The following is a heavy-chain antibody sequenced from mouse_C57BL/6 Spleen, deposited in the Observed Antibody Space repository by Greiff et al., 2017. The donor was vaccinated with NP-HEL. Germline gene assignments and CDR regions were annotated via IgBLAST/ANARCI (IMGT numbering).Heavy chain of an antibody. J-gene: IGHJ3*01. CDR2: ISSGGSYT. V-gene: IGHV5-6*01. D-gene: IGHD2-14*01. Sequence: EVKLVESGGDLVKPGGSLKLSCAASGFTFSSYGMSWVRQTPDKRLEWVATISSGGSYTYYPDSVKGRFTISRDNAKNTLYLQMSSLKSEDTAMYYCARVPLAYWGQGTLVTVSA. CDR1: GFTFSSYG. CDR3: ARVPLAY.